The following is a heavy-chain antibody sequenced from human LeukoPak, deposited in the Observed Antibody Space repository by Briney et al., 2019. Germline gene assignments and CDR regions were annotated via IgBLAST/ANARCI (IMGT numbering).Heavy chain of an antibody. D-gene: IGHD6-19*01. Sequence: SSQTLSLTCAISGDSVSRTNAAWNWIRQSPSRGLEWQGRTYYRTKWYSDSAISVRSRIIINPDTSKNQFSLQLNSVTPEDTAVYYCARGGWYMTVALFDQWGQGTPVTVSS. V-gene: IGHV6-1*01. CDR1: GDSVSRTNAA. J-gene: IGHJ4*02. CDR2: TYYRTKWYS. CDR3: ARGGWYMTVALFDQ.